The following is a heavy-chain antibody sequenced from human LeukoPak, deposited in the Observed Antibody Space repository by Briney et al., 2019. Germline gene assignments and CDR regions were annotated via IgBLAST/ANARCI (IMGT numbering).Heavy chain of an antibody. CDR1: GFTFSDYY. CDR2: ISSSSSYT. J-gene: IGHJ4*02. CDR3: ARWTYYYDSSGYSYWDFDH. D-gene: IGHD3-22*01. V-gene: IGHV3-11*03. Sequence: PGGSLRLSCAASGFTFSDYYMSWIRQAPGKGLEWVSYISSSSSYTNYADSVKGRFTISRDNAKNSLYLQMNSLRAEDTAVYYCARWTYYYDSSGYSYWDFDHWGQGTLVTVSS.